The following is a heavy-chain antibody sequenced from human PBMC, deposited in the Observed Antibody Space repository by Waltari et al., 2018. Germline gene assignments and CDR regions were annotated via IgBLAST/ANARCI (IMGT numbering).Heavy chain of an antibody. CDR1: GGPITSNRHS. V-gene: IGHV4-39*01. CDR3: ATYIGASIGTAAFDV. D-gene: IGHD5-12*01. J-gene: IGHJ3*01. Sequence: QLHLQESGPGLVKPSETLSLTCTLSGGPITSNRHSWGWIRQPPGKGPEWTGTMSYSGATYNNPSLKSRVTIAVDTSKNQYSLKLTSVTAADTAVYYCATYIGASIGTAAFDVWGQGTMVTVSS. CDR2: MSYSGAT.